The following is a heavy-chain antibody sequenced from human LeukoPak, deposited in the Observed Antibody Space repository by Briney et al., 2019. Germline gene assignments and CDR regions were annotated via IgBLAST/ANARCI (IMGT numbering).Heavy chain of an antibody. J-gene: IGHJ4*02. D-gene: IGHD3-9*01. CDR3: ARVWGYDILTVPKNFDY. Sequence: ASVKVSCKASGYTFTSYGISWVRQAPGQGLEWMGWISAYNGNTNYAQKLQGRVTMTTDTSTSTAYMELRSLRSDDTAVYYCARVWGYDILTVPKNFDYWGQGTLVTVSS. CDR2: ISAYNGNT. V-gene: IGHV1-18*01. CDR1: GYTFTSYG.